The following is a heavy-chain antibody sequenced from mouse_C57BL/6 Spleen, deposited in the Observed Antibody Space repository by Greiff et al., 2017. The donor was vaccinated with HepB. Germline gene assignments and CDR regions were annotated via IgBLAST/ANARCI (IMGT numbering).Heavy chain of an antibody. D-gene: IGHD1-1*01. Sequence: VQLKESGPELVKPGASVKISCKASGYSFTGYYMNWVKQSPEKSLEWIGETNPSTGGTTYNQKFKAKATLTVDKSSSTAYMQLKSLTSEDSAVYYCARTLIYYYGSSYGYFDVWGTGTTVTVSS. CDR1: GYSFTGYY. J-gene: IGHJ1*03. V-gene: IGHV1-42*01. CDR2: TNPSTGGT. CDR3: ARTLIYYYGSSYGYFDV.